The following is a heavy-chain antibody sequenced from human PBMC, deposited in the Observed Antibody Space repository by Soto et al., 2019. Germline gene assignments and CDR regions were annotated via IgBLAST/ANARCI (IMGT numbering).Heavy chain of an antibody. CDR1: GFSFGDYA. CDR3: AKGQGSSYYYGLDV. Sequence: GGSLRLSCTASGFSFGDYAMSWVRQAPGKGPEWVSTISPEGFNTHYADSVKGRFTISRDNSKNTLYLQMNSLRVEDTAVYYCAKGQGSSYYYGLDVWGPGTTVTVSS. V-gene: IGHV3-23*01. J-gene: IGHJ6*01. CDR2: ISPEGFNT.